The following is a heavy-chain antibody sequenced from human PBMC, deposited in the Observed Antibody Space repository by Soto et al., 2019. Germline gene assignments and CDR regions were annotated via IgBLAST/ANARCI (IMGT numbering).Heavy chain of an antibody. Sequence: PGGSLRLSCAASGFTFSSYSMNWVRQAPGKGLEWVSSISSSSSYIYYADSVKGRFTISRDNAKNSLYLQMNSLRAEDTAVYYCARDQVYCTNGVCYTSENYYYYYGMDVWGQGTTVTVSS. V-gene: IGHV3-21*01. D-gene: IGHD2-8*01. J-gene: IGHJ6*02. CDR1: GFTFSSYS. CDR2: ISSSSSYI. CDR3: ARDQVYCTNGVCYTSENYYYYYGMDV.